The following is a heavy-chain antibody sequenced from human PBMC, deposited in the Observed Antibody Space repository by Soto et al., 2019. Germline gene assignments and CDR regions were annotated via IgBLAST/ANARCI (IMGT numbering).Heavy chain of an antibody. D-gene: IGHD2-21*02. CDR2: IKQDGSEK. J-gene: IGHJ6*03. V-gene: IGHV3-7*03. Sequence: GGSLRLSCAASGFTFSSYWMSWVRQAPGKGLEWVANIKQDGSEKYYVDSVKGRFTISRDNAKNSLYLKRNSLRAEDTAVYYCARTIVVVTDRYYYYYYDMDVWGKGTTVTVSS. CDR3: ARTIVVVTDRYYYYYYDMDV. CDR1: GFTFSSYW.